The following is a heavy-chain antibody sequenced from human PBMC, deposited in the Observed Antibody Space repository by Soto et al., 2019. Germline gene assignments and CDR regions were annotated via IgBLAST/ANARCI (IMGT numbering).Heavy chain of an antibody. V-gene: IGHV3-23*01. D-gene: IGHD3-10*01. J-gene: IGHJ4*02. CDR1: GVSFIKYA. CDR2: LSGSGGST. Sequence: GGSLRLSCAASGVSFIKYAMSWVRQAPGKGLEWVSGLSGSGGSTSSADSVKGRFAISRDNSRNTLYLQMNSLRDGDTAIYYCARGFSAGKGSPPDYWGQGTLVTVSS. CDR3: ARGFSAGKGSPPDY.